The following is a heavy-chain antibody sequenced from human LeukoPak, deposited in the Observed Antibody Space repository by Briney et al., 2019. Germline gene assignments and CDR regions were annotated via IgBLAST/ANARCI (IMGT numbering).Heavy chain of an antibody. D-gene: IGHD2-15*01. CDR1: GFTFSSYT. CDR3: AREGFPAAYDF. Sequence: GGSLRLSCAASGFTFSSYTMNWVRQAPGKGLEWVSSISSTSSYIYYADSVKGRFTISRDNAKNLLYLQMNSLRAEDTAVYYCAREGFPAAYDFWGQGTVVSVS. CDR2: ISSTSSYI. V-gene: IGHV3-21*01. J-gene: IGHJ4*02.